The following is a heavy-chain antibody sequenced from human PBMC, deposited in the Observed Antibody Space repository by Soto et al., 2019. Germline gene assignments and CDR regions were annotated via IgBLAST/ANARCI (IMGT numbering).Heavy chain of an antibody. CDR1: GGSISSGGYS. V-gene: IGHV4-30-2*01. J-gene: IGHJ4*02. D-gene: IGHD3-10*01. Sequence: PSETLSLTCAVSGGSISSGGYSWSWIRQPPGKGLEWIGYIYHSGSTYYNPSLKSRVTISVDRSKNQFSLKLSSVTAADTAVYYCVRQSVQYGSGSYPVDYWGQGTLVTVSS. CDR2: IYHSGST. CDR3: VRQSVQYGSGSYPVDY.